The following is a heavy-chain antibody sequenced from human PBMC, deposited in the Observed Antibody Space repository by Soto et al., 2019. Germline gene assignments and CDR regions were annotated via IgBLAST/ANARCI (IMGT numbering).Heavy chain of an antibody. CDR1: GYTFSNYD. Sequence: QVQLVQSGAELKKPGASVKVSCKASGYTFSNYDMNWVRQATGQGPEWIGWVNPNNGDTGYAQKFQGRVTLTTDISTTASYLELTSLRSEETASYYSANVSRKGSAIDFDYWGQGTRISVSS. V-gene: IGHV1-8*01. CDR2: VNPNNGDT. CDR3: ANVSRKGSAIDFDY. J-gene: IGHJ4*02. D-gene: IGHD3-10*01.